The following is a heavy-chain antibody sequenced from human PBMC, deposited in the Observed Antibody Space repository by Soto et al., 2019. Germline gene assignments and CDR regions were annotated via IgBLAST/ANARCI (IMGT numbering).Heavy chain of an antibody. Sequence: GGSLRLSCAASGFTFSSYSMNWVRQAPGKGLEWVSFISSSSSYIYYADSVKGRFTISRDNAKNSLYLQMNSLRAEDTAVYYCARDHLFNYYYYGMDVWGQGTTVTVSS. J-gene: IGHJ6*02. CDR1: GFTFSSYS. CDR2: ISSSSSYI. CDR3: ARDHLFNYYYYGMDV. V-gene: IGHV3-21*01.